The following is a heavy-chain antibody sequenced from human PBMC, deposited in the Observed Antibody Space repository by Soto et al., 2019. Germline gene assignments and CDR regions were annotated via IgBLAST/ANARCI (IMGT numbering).Heavy chain of an antibody. D-gene: IGHD4-17*01. Sequence: GGSLRLSYAASGLTFRSYWMHWVRQAPGKGLVWVSRINTDGSATTYADSVKGRFTISRDNSKNTLYLQMNSLRADDTAVYYCARGNYGGFDYWGQGTLVTVSS. V-gene: IGHV3-74*03. CDR3: ARGNYGGFDY. CDR2: INTDGSAT. J-gene: IGHJ4*02. CDR1: GLTFRSYW.